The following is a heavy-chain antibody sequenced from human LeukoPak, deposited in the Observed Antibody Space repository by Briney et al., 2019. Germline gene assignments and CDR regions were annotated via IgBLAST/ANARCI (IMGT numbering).Heavy chain of an antibody. Sequence: HPGGSLRLSCAASGFTFSSYGMHWVRQAPGKGLEWVAVISYDGSNKYYADSVKGRFTISRDNSKNTLYLQMNSLRAEDTAVYYCARDRYSYGNELPDYWGQGTLVTVSS. CDR1: GFTFSSYG. CDR2: ISYDGSNK. V-gene: IGHV3-30*03. J-gene: IGHJ4*02. CDR3: ARDRYSYGNELPDY. D-gene: IGHD5-18*01.